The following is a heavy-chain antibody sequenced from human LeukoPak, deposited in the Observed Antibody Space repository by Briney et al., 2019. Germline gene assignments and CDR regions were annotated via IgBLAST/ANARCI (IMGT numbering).Heavy chain of an antibody. V-gene: IGHV1-3*01. J-gene: IGHJ4*02. CDR1: GYTFTSYA. CDR2: INAGNGNT. CDR3: ARADYYFDWLQFDY. D-gene: IGHD3-9*01. Sequence: ASVKASCKASGYTFTSYAMHWVRQAPGQRLEWMGWINAGNGNTKYSQKFQGRVTITRDTSASTAYMELSSLRSEDTAVYYCARADYYFDWLQFDYWGQGTLVTVSS.